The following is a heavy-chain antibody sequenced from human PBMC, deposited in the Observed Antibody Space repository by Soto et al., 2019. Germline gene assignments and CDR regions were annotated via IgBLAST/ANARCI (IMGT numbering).Heavy chain of an antibody. CDR3: AGLMNGNYYYYGMDV. D-gene: IGHD2-8*01. CDR2: IYHSGST. Sequence: QVQLQESGPGLVKPSGTLSLTCAVSGGSISSSNWWSWVRQPPGKGLEWIGEIYHSGSTNYNPSPKRRVTTSVDKSKNQFSLKLSSVTAADTAVYYCAGLMNGNYYYYGMDVWGQGTTVTVSS. J-gene: IGHJ6*02. CDR1: GGSISSSNW. V-gene: IGHV4-4*02.